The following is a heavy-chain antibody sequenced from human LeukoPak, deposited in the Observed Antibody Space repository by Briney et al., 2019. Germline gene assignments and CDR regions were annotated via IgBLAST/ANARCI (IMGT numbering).Heavy chain of an antibody. CDR1: GYTFTGYY. CDR2: INPNSGGT. Sequence: ASVKVSCKASGYTFTGYYMHWVRQAPGQGLEWMGWINPNSGGTNYAQKFQGRVTMTRDTSISTAYMELSRLRSDDTAVYYCARDQIAVAGGYYYGMDVWGQGTTVTVSS. D-gene: IGHD6-19*01. CDR3: ARDQIAVAGGYYYGMDV. V-gene: IGHV1-2*02. J-gene: IGHJ6*02.